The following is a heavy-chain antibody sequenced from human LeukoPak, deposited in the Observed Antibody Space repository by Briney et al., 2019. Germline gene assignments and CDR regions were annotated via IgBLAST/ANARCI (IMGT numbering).Heavy chain of an antibody. CDR3: ARGASGDSSGWYYY. J-gene: IGHJ4*02. Sequence: EASVKVSCKASGYTFTGYYMHWVRQAPGQGLEWMGWINPNSGGTNYAQKFQGRATMTRDTSSSTAYMEVSRLRSDDTAVYYCARGASGDSSGWYYYWGQGTLVTVSS. D-gene: IGHD6-19*01. CDR1: GYTFTGYY. V-gene: IGHV1-2*02. CDR2: INPNSGGT.